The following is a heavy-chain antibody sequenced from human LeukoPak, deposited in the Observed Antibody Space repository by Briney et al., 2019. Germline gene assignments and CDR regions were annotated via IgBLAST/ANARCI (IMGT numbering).Heavy chain of an antibody. CDR2: IYYSGST. CDR3: ARHAFSGSYYDY. Sequence: PSETLSLTCTVSGGSISSYYWSWIRQPPGKGLEWIGYIYYSGSTNYNPSLKSRVTISVDTSKNQFTLKLSSVTAADTAVYYCARHAFSGSYYDYWGQGTLVTVSS. CDR1: GGSISSYY. V-gene: IGHV4-59*08. J-gene: IGHJ4*02. D-gene: IGHD1-26*01.